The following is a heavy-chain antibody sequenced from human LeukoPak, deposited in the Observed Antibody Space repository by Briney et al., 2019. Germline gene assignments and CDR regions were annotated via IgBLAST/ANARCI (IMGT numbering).Heavy chain of an antibody. D-gene: IGHD3-10*01. CDR3: ARRFGS. Sequence: PGGSLRLSCAASGFTFSDYGMNWVRQAPGKGLQWVSYISGTSTTIYYTDSVKGRFTISRDNAKNSLYLQMNSLRDEDTAVYYCARRFGSWGQGTLVTVSA. V-gene: IGHV3-48*02. CDR1: GFTFSDYG. CDR2: ISGTSTTI. J-gene: IGHJ4*02.